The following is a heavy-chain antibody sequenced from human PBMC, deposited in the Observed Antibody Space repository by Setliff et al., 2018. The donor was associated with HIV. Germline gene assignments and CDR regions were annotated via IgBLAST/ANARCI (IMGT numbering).Heavy chain of an antibody. D-gene: IGHD6-13*01. J-gene: IGHJ5*02. CDR3: ARHRYSSSINWFDP. CDR2: IYYSGTT. Sequence: SETLSLTCTVSGFSFRNCFYNWGWIRQPPGKGLEWIGNIYYSGTTYYNPSLKSRVTMSIDTSQNQFSLKLTSVTATDTAVYYCARHRYSSSINWFDPWGQGTLVTVSS. V-gene: IGHV4-39*01. CDR1: GFSFRNCFYN.